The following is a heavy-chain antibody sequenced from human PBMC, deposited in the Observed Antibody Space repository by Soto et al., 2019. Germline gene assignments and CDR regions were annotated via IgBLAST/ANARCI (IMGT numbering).Heavy chain of an antibody. CDR1: GYTFTSYG. J-gene: IGHJ6*02. CDR3: QRWPHETTSYYGMDV. Sequence: QVQLVQSGAEVKKPGASVKVSCKASGYTFTSYGISWVRQAPGQGLEWMGWISAYNGNTNYAQKLQGRVTMTTDTSMSTAYMELRSLRSDDTAVYYCQRWPHETTSYYGMDVWGQGTTVTVSS. D-gene: IGHD1-7*01. CDR2: ISAYNGNT. V-gene: IGHV1-18*01.